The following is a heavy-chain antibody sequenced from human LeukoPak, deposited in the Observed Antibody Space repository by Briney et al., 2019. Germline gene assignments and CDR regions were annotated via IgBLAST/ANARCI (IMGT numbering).Heavy chain of an antibody. CDR1: GFSFSDSY. V-gene: IGHV3-11*01. Sequence: GVALRLSCSASGFSFSDSYMSWFRLSPEKGLDWIAYITSSGTTTEYADSVKGRFTISRVNAKNSLYLQMNSLRPEDTAVYYCGRDPDYGDPYWGQGTLVTVSS. CDR2: ITSSGTTT. CDR3: GRDPDYGDPY. J-gene: IGHJ4*02. D-gene: IGHD4/OR15-4a*01.